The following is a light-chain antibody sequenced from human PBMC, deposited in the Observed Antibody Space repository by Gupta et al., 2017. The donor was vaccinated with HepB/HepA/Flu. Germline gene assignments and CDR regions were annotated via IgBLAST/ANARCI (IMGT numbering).Light chain of an antibody. Sequence: DSQVTQSPSTLSASVGDRVTIPCRASQGLIHLFAWYQQQPVKAPKLLIYKASSLERGVQSRFRGSGYRIEFTLTVSSLQPEDFENYYCQHYKIDWTFGQGTNGE. V-gene: IGKV1-5*03. J-gene: IGKJ1*01. CDR2: KAS. CDR3: QHYKIDWT. CDR1: QGLIHL.